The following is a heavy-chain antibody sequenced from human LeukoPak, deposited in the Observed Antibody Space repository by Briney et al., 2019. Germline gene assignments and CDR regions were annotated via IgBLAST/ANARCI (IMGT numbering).Heavy chain of an antibody. CDR2: IYYSGST. D-gene: IGHD3-10*01. J-gene: IGHJ4*02. Sequence: SETLSLTCSVSGGSITSYYWSWIRQPPGKGLEWIGYIYYSGSTNYNPSLKSRVTISVDTSKNQFSLKLSSVTAADTAVCYCARDYLRGGSGSYYFDYWGQGTLVTVSS. CDR3: ARDYLRGGSGSYYFDY. V-gene: IGHV4-59*01. CDR1: GGSITSYY.